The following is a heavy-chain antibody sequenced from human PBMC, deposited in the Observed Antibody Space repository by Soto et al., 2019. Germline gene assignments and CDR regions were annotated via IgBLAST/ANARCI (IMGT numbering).Heavy chain of an antibody. CDR1: GDSVSSNSAA. V-gene: IGHV6-1*01. CDR3: ARTKAAAGTPNFDY. Sequence: KQSPTLSLTCAISGDSVSSNSAAWNWIRQSPSRGLEWLGRTYYRSKWYNDYAVSVKSRITINPDTSKNQFSLQLNSVTPEDTAVYYCARTKAAAGTPNFDYWGQGTLVTVSS. D-gene: IGHD6-13*01. J-gene: IGHJ4*02. CDR2: TYYRSKWYN.